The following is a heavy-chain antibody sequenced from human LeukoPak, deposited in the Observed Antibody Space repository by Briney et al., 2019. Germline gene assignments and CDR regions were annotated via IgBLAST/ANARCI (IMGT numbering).Heavy chain of an antibody. CDR3: AKDVSLWSGEGVDY. J-gene: IGHJ4*02. D-gene: IGHD3-10*01. CDR2: MSGSGGST. CDR1: GFTFSSYA. Sequence: GGSLRLSCAASGFTFSSYAMSWVRQAPGKGLEWVSGMSGSGGSTYYADSVKGRFTISRDNSKNTLYLQMNSLRAEDTAVYYCAKDVSLWSGEGVDYWGQGTLVTVSS. V-gene: IGHV3-23*01.